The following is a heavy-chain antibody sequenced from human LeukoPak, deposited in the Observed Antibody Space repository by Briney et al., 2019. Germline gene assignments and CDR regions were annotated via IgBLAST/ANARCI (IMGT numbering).Heavy chain of an antibody. CDR3: ARDVSGYSSSRRL. Sequence: ASVKVSCKASGYTFTGYYMHWVRQAPGQGLEWMGWINPNSGGTNYAQKFQGRVTMTRDTSISTAYMELSRLRSDDTAVYYCARDVSGYSSSRRLWGQGTLVTVSS. CDR2: INPNSGGT. CDR1: GYTFTGYY. J-gene: IGHJ4*02. D-gene: IGHD6-13*01. V-gene: IGHV1-2*02.